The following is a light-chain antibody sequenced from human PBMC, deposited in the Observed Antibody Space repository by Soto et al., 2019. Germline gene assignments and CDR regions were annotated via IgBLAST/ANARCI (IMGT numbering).Light chain of an antibody. J-gene: IGKJ1*01. Sequence: DIQMTQSPSTLSASVGYRFTITCLASQTISSWLAWYQQKPGKAPKLLIYDVSTLESGVPSRFSGSGSGTEFTLTISSLQPDDFATYYCQQYNSYWKMFGQGTKVDIK. CDR1: QTISSW. CDR3: QQYNSYWKM. V-gene: IGKV1-5*01. CDR2: DVS.